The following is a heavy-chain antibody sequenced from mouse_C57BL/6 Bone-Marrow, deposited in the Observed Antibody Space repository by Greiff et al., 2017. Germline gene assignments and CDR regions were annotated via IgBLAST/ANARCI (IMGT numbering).Heavy chain of an antibody. CDR2: ISNGGGST. V-gene: IGHV5-12*01. CDR1: GFNFSDYY. J-gene: IGHJ1*03. CDR3: ARRRGYFDV. Sequence: EVKLMESGGGLVQPGGSLKLSCAASGFNFSDYYMYWVRQTPEKRLEWVAYISNGGGSTYYPDTVKGRFTISRDNAKNTLYLQMSRLKSEDTAMYYCARRRGYFDVWGTGTTVTVSS.